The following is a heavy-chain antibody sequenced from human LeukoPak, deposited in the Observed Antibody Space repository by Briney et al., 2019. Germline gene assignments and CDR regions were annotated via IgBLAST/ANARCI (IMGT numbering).Heavy chain of an antibody. CDR3: ARESYCSSTSCDRLGAPNYYYYGMDV. D-gene: IGHD2-2*01. CDR2: INHSGST. Sequence: SETLSLTCAVYGGSFSGYYWSWIRQPPGKGLEWIGEINHSGSTNYNPSLKSRVTISVDTSKNQFSLKLSSVTAADTAVYYCARESYCSSTSCDRLGAPNYYYYGMDVWGQGTTVTVSS. CDR1: GGSFSGYY. J-gene: IGHJ6*02. V-gene: IGHV4-34*01.